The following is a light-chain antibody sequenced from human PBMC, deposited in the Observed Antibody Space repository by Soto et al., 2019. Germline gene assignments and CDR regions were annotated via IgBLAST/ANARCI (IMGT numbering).Light chain of an antibody. CDR1: QNVSSSY. J-gene: IGKJ1*01. CDR2: GAS. CDR3: QQSNNWPWT. Sequence: EKVLTQSPGTLSLSPGERATLSCRPSQNVSSSYLAWYQHKPGQAPRLLIYGASTRATDIPARFSGSGPGTDFTLTVSSLQSEDFAVYYCQQSNNWPWTFGQGTKVDI. V-gene: IGKV3-15*01.